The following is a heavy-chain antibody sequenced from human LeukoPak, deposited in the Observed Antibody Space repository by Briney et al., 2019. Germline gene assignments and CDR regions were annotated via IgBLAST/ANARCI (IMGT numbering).Heavy chain of an antibody. CDR2: IKTDGSAK. V-gene: IGHV3-7*01. Sequence: GGSLRLSCAASGFRFSDYWMTWVRQAPGKGLECVANIKTDGSAKYYPDSVKGRFTVSRDNAKNSLYLQMNNMRVEDTAIYYCTKDLNHDSSGWAQGTLVTVSS. D-gene: IGHD3-22*01. J-gene: IGHJ4*02. CDR1: GFRFSDYW. CDR3: TKDLNHDSSG.